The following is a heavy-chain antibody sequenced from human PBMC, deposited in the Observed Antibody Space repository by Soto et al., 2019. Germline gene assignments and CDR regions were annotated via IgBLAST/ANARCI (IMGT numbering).Heavy chain of an antibody. V-gene: IGHV1-18*01. J-gene: IGHJ4*02. CDR3: ARGIWVVTSASYYFDN. CDR2: ISPYNDDT. CDR1: GYTFTSYD. D-gene: IGHD3-22*01. Sequence: SVNVSCKASGYTFTSYDINWVRQATGQGLEWLGWISPYNDDTKYAQKLQGRVTMTTDTSTRTAYMILRSLTSEDTAVYFCARGIWVVTSASYYFDNWGQGTQVTVSS.